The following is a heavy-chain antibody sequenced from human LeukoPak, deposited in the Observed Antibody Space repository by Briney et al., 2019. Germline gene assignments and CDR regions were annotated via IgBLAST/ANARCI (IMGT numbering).Heavy chain of an antibody. J-gene: IGHJ4*02. CDR2: VSASGDKT. V-gene: IGHV3-23*01. CDR1: GFSFSVYT. D-gene: IGHD3-22*01. CDR3: ARDIHDSSGYYYDY. Sequence: GGSLRLSCVASGFSFSVYTMSWVRQAPGKGLEWISAVSASGDKTYYADSVKGRFTVSRDNSKDTLYLHMNSLRAEDTALYYCARDIHDSSGYYYDYWGQGTLVNVSS.